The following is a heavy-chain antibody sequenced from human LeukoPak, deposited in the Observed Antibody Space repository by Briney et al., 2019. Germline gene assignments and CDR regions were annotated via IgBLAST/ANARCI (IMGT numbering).Heavy chain of an antibody. D-gene: IGHD2-2*01. CDR2: INPSSGGT. V-gene: IGHV1-2*02. CDR1: GYTFTGYY. Sequence: GASVKVSCKASGYTFTGYYMHWVRQAPGQGLEWMGWINPSSGGTNYAQKFQGRVTMTRDTSISTAYMELSRLRSDDTAVYYCAFLGYCSSTSCYGRLDYWGQGTLVTVSS. J-gene: IGHJ4*02. CDR3: AFLGYCSSTSCYGRLDY.